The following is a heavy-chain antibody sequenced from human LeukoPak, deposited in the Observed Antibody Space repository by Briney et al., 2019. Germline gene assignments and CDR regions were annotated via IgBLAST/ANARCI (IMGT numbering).Heavy chain of an antibody. CDR3: ARRKGDIDAFQI. CDR1: GASLSNYY. J-gene: IGHJ3*02. CDR2: IHYSGGT. V-gene: IGHV4-59*08. D-gene: IGHD2-15*01. Sequence: SETLSLTCTVSGASLSNYYWSWVRQPPGKGLEWIAYIHYSGGTNYNPSLKSRVTISIDTSKNQFSLKLSSVTAADTAVYYCARRKGDIDAFQIWGQGTLVTVSS.